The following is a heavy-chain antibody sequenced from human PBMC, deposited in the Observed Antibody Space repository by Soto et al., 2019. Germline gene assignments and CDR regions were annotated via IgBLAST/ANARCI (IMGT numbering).Heavy chain of an antibody. CDR1: GGSFSGYY. D-gene: IGHD3-9*01. CDR3: ARGVLRYFDWFPKGGKWFDP. Sequence: PSETLSLTCAVYGGSFSGYYWSWIRQPPGKGLEWIGEINHSGSTNYNPSLKSRVTISVDTSKNQFSLKLSSVTAADTAVYYCARGVLRYFDWFPKGGKWFDPWGQGTLVTVSS. CDR2: INHSGST. V-gene: IGHV4-34*01. J-gene: IGHJ5*02.